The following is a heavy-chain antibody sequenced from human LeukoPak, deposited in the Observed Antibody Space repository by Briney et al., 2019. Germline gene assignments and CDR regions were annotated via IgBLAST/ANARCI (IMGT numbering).Heavy chain of an antibody. Sequence: RASVKVSCKASGYTFTGYYIHWVRQAPGQGLEWMGWINPNSGGTNYPQKFRGRVTITRATSISTANMELSRLRSDDTAVYYCARVSLTMIQGAEPLDYWGQGTLVTVSS. D-gene: IGHD3-10*01. V-gene: IGHV1-2*02. J-gene: IGHJ4*02. CDR1: GYTFTGYY. CDR3: ARVSLTMIQGAEPLDY. CDR2: INPNSGGT.